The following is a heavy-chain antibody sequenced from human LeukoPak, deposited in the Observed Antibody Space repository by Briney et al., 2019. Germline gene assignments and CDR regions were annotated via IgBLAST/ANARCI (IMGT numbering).Heavy chain of an antibody. D-gene: IGHD6-13*01. V-gene: IGHV3-11*01. CDR3: ARDLHDAAADY. J-gene: IGHJ4*02. CDR1: GFTFSDYY. CDR2: ISSSGSTI. Sequence: GGSLRLSCAASGFTFSDYYMSWIRQAPGKGLEWVSYISSSGSTIYYADSVKGRFTISRDNAKNTLYLQMNSLRAEDTAVYYCARDLHDAAADYWGQGTLVTVSS.